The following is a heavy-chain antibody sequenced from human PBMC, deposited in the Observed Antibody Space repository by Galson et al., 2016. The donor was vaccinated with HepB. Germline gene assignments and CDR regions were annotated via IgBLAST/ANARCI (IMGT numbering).Heavy chain of an antibody. CDR3: ARGPGYSYVDY. V-gene: IGHV3-30-3*01. J-gene: IGHJ4*02. CDR1: GFTFSNFP. D-gene: IGHD5-18*01. Sequence: SLRLSCAASGFTFSNFPMHWVRQAPGRGLEWVAVVSSDGSSTYYADSVRGRFTISRDNSKNTLFLQMSSLRTDDTAVYYCARGPGYSYVDYWGQGTLATVSS. CDR2: VSSDGSST.